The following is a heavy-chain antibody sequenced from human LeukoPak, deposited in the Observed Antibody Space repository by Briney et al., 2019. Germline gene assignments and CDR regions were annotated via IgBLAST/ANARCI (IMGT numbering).Heavy chain of an antibody. CDR2: ISSSSSYI. Sequence: GGSLRLSCAASGFTFSSYSMNWVRQAPGKGLEWVSSISSSSSYIYYADSVKGRFTISRDNAKNSLYLQMNSLRVEDTDVYYCAKDSRYYSDYWGQGTLVTVSS. CDR1: GFTFSSYS. CDR3: AKDSRYYSDY. J-gene: IGHJ4*02. V-gene: IGHV3-21*01.